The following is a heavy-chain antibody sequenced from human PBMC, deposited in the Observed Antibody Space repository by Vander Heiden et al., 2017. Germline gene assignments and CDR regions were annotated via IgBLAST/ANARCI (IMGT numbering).Heavy chain of an antibody. D-gene: IGHD3-22*01. CDR3: AKDDSSGYYPYYFDY. J-gene: IGHJ4*02. CDR2: ISGSGGST. Sequence: EVQLLESGGGLVQPGVSLILSCAASGFTFSRYAMSWVRQAPGKGLEWVSAISGSGGSTYYADSVKGRFTISRDNSKNTLYLQMNSLRAEDTAVYYCAKDDSSGYYPYYFDYWGQGTLVTVSS. CDR1: GFTFSRYA. V-gene: IGHV3-23*01.